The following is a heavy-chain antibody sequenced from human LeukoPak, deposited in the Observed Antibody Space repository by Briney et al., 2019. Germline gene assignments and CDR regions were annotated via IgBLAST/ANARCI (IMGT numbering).Heavy chain of an antibody. CDR1: GYSISSGYY. CDR2: IYHSGSI. Sequence: NPSETLSLTCAVSGYSISSGYYWGWIRQPPGKGLEWIGSIYHSGSIYYNPSLKSRVTISVDTSKNQFSLKLSSVTAADTAVYYCARASDSSGYYYWFDTWGQGALVTVSS. D-gene: IGHD3-22*01. V-gene: IGHV4-38-2*01. CDR3: ARASDSSGYYYWFDT. J-gene: IGHJ5*02.